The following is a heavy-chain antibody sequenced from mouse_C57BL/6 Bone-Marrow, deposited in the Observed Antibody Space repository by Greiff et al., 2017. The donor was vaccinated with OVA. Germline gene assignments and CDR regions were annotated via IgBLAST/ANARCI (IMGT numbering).Heavy chain of an antibody. Sequence: EVQLQQSGPELVKPGASVKISCKASGYSFTGYYMNWVKQSPEKSLEWIGEINPSTGGTTYNQKFKAKATLTVDISSSTAYMQLKSLTSEDSAVYYCARRPYYYGSSYWYFDVWGTGTTVTVSS. J-gene: IGHJ1*03. CDR1: GYSFTGYY. V-gene: IGHV1-42*01. CDR2: INPSTGGT. CDR3: ARRPYYYGSSYWYFDV. D-gene: IGHD1-1*01.